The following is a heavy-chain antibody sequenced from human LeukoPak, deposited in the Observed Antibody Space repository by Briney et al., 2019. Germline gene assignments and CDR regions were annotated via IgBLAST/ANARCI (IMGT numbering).Heavy chain of an antibody. CDR3: AHRKNYYDSSVFDN. D-gene: IGHD3-22*01. CDR2: IYWDDDR. V-gene: IGHV2-5*02. CDR1: GFSLNTRGVG. Sequence: SGPTLVNPTQTLTLTCTFSGFSLNTRGVGVGWIRQPPGRALEWLALIYWDDDRRYSPSLKSRLTITKDTSKNQVVLTMTNMDPVDTATYFCAHRKNYYDSSVFDNWGQGTLVAVSS. J-gene: IGHJ4*02.